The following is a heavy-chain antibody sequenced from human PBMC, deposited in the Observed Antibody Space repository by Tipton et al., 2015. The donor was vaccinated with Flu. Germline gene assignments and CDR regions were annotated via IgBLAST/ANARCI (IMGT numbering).Heavy chain of an antibody. Sequence: TLSLTCTISGDSIRSDYYWGWIRQPPGKGLEWIGNIFHTGSTYHNPSLKSRVTISINRSKNQMSLQVLSVTAADTAVYYCARDGGRGSSPYYFDYWGQGTLVTVSS. CDR3: ARDGGRGSSPYYFDY. CDR1: GDSIRSDYY. V-gene: IGHV4-38-2*02. J-gene: IGHJ4*02. D-gene: IGHD3-16*01. CDR2: IFHTGST.